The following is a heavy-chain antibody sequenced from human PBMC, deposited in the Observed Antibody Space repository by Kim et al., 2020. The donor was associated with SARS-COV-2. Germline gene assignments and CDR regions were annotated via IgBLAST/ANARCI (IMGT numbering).Heavy chain of an antibody. CDR2: INHSGST. V-gene: IGHV4-34*01. CDR3: ARGTRQWPVRGPYYHYMDV. J-gene: IGHJ6*03. CDR1: GGSFSAYY. Sequence: SETLSLTCAVYGGSFSAYYWSWIRQPPGKGLEWIGEINHSGSTNYNPSLKSRVTISVDTSKNQFSLKLSSVTAADTAVYYCARGTRQWPVRGPYYHYMDV. D-gene: IGHD6-19*01.